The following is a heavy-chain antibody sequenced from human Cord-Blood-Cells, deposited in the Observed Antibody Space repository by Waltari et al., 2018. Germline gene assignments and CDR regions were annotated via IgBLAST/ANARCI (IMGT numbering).Heavy chain of an antibody. CDR1: GYTLTDFS. J-gene: IGHJ5*02. V-gene: IGHV1-24*01. Sequence: QVQLVQSGAEVKQPGASVKVSCKVSGYTLTDFSMPWVRPDPGKGLEWMGGFDPEDGETIYAQKFQGRVTMTEDTSTDTAYMELSSLRSEDTAVYYCATYSRYFDWLFWFDPWGQGTLVTVSS. CDR3: ATYSRYFDWLFWFDP. CDR2: FDPEDGET. D-gene: IGHD3-9*01.